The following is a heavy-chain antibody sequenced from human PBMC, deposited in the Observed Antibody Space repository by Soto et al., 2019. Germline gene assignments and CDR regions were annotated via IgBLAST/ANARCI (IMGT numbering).Heavy chain of an antibody. D-gene: IGHD6-13*01. V-gene: IGHV3-9*01. CDR2: ISWHSGSI. CDR1: GFTFDDYA. J-gene: IGHJ5*02. Sequence: EVQLVESGGGLVQPGRSLRRSCAASGFTFDDYAMHWVRQAPGKGLEWVSGISWHSGSIGYADSVKGRFTISRDNAKNSLYLQITSLRAEDTALYYCAKAPASSCYRHSWFDPWGQGTLVTVSS. CDR3: AKAPASSCYRHSWFDP.